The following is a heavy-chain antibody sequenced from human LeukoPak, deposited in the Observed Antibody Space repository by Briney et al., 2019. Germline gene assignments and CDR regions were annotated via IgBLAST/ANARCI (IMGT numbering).Heavy chain of an antibody. CDR3: AKGAYDYIEIGYFDS. Sequence: GGSLRLSCAASGFTSTNYAMNWVRQAPGKGLEWVSVLIGSSGSTDYADSVKGRFTISRDTSKNTLFLQMDSLRAEDTAIYYCAKGAYDYIEIGYFDSWGQGTLVTVSS. D-gene: IGHD5-12*01. V-gene: IGHV3-23*01. CDR1: GFTSTNYA. J-gene: IGHJ4*02. CDR2: LIGSSGST.